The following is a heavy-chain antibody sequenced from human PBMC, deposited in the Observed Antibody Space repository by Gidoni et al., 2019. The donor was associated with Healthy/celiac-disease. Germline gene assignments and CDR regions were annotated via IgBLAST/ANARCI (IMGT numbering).Heavy chain of an antibody. Sequence: QVQLVESGGGVVQPGGSLRLSCAASGFTFSSYGMHWVRQAPGKGLEWVAFIRDDGSNKYYADSVKGRFTISRDNSKNTLYLQMNSLRAEDTAVYYCAKDGRNYYDSSGYDAFDIWGQGTMVTVSS. CDR2: IRDDGSNK. V-gene: IGHV3-30*02. D-gene: IGHD3-22*01. CDR3: AKDGRNYYDSSGYDAFDI. CDR1: GFTFSSYG. J-gene: IGHJ3*02.